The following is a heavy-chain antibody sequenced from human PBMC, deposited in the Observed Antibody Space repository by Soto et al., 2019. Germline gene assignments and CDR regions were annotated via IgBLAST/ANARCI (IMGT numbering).Heavy chain of an antibody. CDR2: VYQSGTT. V-gene: IGHV4-39*01. D-gene: IGHD2-2*01. Sequence: SETLSLTCSVSGASISTSSDFWGWIRQAPGKGLEWIGNVYQSGTTRLNPSLKSRVSIFVDRSKNQFSLELNSATAADRAVYYCARQPESTSYFDYWGQGILVNVSS. CDR1: GASISTSSDF. J-gene: IGHJ4*02. CDR3: ARQPESTSYFDY.